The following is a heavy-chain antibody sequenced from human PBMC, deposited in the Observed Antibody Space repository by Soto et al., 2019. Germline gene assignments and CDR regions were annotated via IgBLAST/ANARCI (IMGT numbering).Heavy chain of an antibody. CDR1: GFTFGDYV. CDR2: IRRKVHGGTT. CDR3: TVGYDILTRFPYYYGVDV. Sequence: PGGSLRLSCTASGFTFGDYVLSWVRQAPGKGPKWVAFIRRKVHGGTTEYAASVKGRFTISRDESETIAYLQMDSLKTEDSAVYYCTVGYDILTRFPYYYGVDVRGQRTTDTDSS. V-gene: IGHV3-49*04. D-gene: IGHD3-9*01. J-gene: IGHJ6*02.